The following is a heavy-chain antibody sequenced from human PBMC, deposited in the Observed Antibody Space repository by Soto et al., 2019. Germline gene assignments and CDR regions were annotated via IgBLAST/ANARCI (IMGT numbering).Heavy chain of an antibody. CDR3: ARGKYSSGYHEFDY. D-gene: IGHD6-19*01. CDR1: GGSISSNNYY. Sequence: SETLSLTCTVSGGSISSNNYYWGWIRQSPGKGLEWIATIYYSGSTYYNPSLESRVTISVDTSKNQFSLKLSSVTAADTAVYYCARGKYSSGYHEFDYWGQGTLVTVSS. J-gene: IGHJ4*02. CDR2: IYYSGST. V-gene: IGHV4-39*01.